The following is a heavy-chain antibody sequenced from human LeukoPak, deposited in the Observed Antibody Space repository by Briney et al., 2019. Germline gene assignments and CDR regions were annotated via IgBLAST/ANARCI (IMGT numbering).Heavy chain of an antibody. J-gene: IGHJ3*02. Sequence: GGSLRLSCAASGFTFSSYGMHWVRQAPGKGLEWVAFIRYDGSNKYYADSVKGRFTISRDNSKNTLYLQMNSLRAEDTAVYYCAKQIAARGLGAFDIWGRGTMVTVSS. V-gene: IGHV3-30*02. CDR2: IRYDGSNK. CDR1: GFTFSSYG. D-gene: IGHD6-13*01. CDR3: AKQIAARGLGAFDI.